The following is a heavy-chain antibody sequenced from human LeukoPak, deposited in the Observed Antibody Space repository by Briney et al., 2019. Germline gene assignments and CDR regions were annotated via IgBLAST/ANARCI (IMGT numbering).Heavy chain of an antibody. V-gene: IGHV4-61*01. CDR1: GGSVNSGSYY. D-gene: IGHD3-16*01. J-gene: IGHJ4*02. Sequence: SETLSLTCTVSGGSVNSGSYYWSWIRQPPGKGLEWIGYIYYSGSTNCNLSLTNLATISVDTYKNQFCLKMNSVTAADTAVYYCASVYDYVQSWGQGTLVTVSS. CDR3: ASVYDYVQS. CDR2: IYYSGST.